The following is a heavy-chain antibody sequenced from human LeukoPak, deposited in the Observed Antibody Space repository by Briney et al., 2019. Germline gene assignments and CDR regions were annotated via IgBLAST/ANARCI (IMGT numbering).Heavy chain of an antibody. CDR1: GYTFTSYG. CDR3: ARIPSCKSSGGSCYVQVHWFDP. V-gene: IGHV1-18*01. Sequence: ASVKVSCKASGYTFTSYGISWVRQAPGQGLEWTGWISAYNGNTNYAQKLQGRVTMTTDTSTSTAYMELRSLRSDDTAVYYCARIPSCKSSGGSCYVQVHWFDPWGQGTLVTVSS. D-gene: IGHD2-15*01. J-gene: IGHJ5*02. CDR2: ISAYNGNT.